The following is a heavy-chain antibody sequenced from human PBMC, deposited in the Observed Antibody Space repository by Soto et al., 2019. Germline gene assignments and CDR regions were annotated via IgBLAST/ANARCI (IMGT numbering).Heavy chain of an antibody. J-gene: IGHJ4*02. CDR1: GFAVSSNY. CDR3: ARLEYYYDSSGYYKEIDY. V-gene: IGHV3-53*01. Sequence: PGGSLRLSCAASGFAVSSNYMSWVRQAPGKGLEWVSVIYSGGSTYYADSVKGRFTISRDNSKNTLYLQMNSLRAEDTAVYYCARLEYYYDSSGYYKEIDYWGQGTLVTVSS. CDR2: IYSGGST. D-gene: IGHD3-22*01.